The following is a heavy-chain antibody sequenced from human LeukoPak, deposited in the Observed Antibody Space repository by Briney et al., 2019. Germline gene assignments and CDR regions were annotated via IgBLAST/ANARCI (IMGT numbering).Heavy chain of an antibody. J-gene: IGHJ6*02. CDR2: MNPNSGNT. CDR3: ATRGPNITGTFSFLYYYYYCMDV. D-gene: IGHD1-7*01. Sequence: ASVKVSCKASGYTFTSYDINWVRQATGQGLEWMGWMNPNSGNTGYAQKFQGRVTMTRNTSISTAYMELSSLRSEDTAVYYSATRGPNITGTFSFLYYYYYCMDVWGQGTTVTVSS. CDR1: GYTFTSYD. V-gene: IGHV1-8*01.